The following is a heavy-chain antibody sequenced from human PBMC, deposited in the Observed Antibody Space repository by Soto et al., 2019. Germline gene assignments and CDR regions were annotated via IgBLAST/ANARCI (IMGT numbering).Heavy chain of an antibody. D-gene: IGHD3-22*01. CDR1: GFTFSSYG. Sequence: GGSLRLSCAASGFTFSSYGMHWVRQAPGKGLEWVAVISYDGSNKYYADSVKGRFTISRDNSKNTLYLQMNSLRAEDTAVYYCAKDPYYYDSSGYFDYWGQGTLVTVSS. J-gene: IGHJ4*02. CDR3: AKDPYYYDSSGYFDY. V-gene: IGHV3-30*18. CDR2: ISYDGSNK.